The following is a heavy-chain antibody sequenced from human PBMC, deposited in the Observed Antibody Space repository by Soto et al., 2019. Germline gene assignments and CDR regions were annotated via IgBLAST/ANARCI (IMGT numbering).Heavy chain of an antibody. CDR1: GFTFSSFA. Sequence: EVQLLESGGGLVQPGGSLRLSCAASGFTFSSFAMTWVRQAPGKGLEWVSTVSDSGGSRYYADSVKGRFTISRDNSKNTVFLQMNSLRAEDTAVYYCAKPVFVQTAMVGTFDVWGQGTMVTVSS. CDR3: AKPVFVQTAMVGTFDV. J-gene: IGHJ3*01. CDR2: VSDSGGSR. D-gene: IGHD2-2*01. V-gene: IGHV3-23*01.